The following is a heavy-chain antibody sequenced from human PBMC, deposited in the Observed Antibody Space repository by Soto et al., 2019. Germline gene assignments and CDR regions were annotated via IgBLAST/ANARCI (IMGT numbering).Heavy chain of an antibody. CDR1: GYTFTSYG. J-gene: IGHJ4*02. D-gene: IGHD2-21*02. CDR2: INAYNGNT. Sequence: ASVKVSCKASGYTFTSYGISWVRQAPGQRLEWMGWINAYNGNTKYSQRLQGRVTMTRDTSTSTAYMELSSLRSEDTAVYYCARDPIVVVTFDYWGQGTLVTVSS. CDR3: ARDPIVVVTFDY. V-gene: IGHV1-18*01.